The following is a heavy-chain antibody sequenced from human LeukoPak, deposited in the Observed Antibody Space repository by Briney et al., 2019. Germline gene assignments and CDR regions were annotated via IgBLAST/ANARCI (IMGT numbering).Heavy chain of an antibody. D-gene: IGHD4-17*01. CDR2: IHYSAST. J-gene: IGHJ2*01. CDR1: GGSMSSNY. V-gene: IGHV4-59*08. Sequence: SETLSLTCTVSGGSMSSNYCSWIRQPPGKGLEFIGYIHYSASTNYNPSLKSRVTISVDTSKNHFSLKLSSVTAADTAVYYCARTGYGDHFNLWGRGTLVTVSS. CDR3: ARTGYGDHFNL.